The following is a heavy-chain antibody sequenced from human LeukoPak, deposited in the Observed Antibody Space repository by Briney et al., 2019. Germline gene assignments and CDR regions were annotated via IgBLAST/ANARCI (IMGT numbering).Heavy chain of an antibody. CDR3: TTDNPGGIVGATRFDY. J-gene: IGHJ4*02. V-gene: IGHV3-15*01. Sequence: KPGGSLRLSCAASGFTFSNAWMSWVRQAPGKGLEWVGRIKSKTDGGTTDYAAPVKGRFTISRDDSKNTLYPQMNSLKTEDTAVYYCTTDNPGGIVGATRFDYWGQGTLVTVSS. CDR1: GFTFSNAW. D-gene: IGHD1-26*01. CDR2: IKSKTDGGTT.